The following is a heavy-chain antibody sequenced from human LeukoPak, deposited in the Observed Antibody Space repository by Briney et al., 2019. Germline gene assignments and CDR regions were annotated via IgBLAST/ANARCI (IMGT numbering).Heavy chain of an antibody. J-gene: IGHJ4*02. CDR1: GFTFSTYA. D-gene: IGHD6-19*01. CDR3: VKDSKSSGWYVPPNFDY. CDR2: VSSNVYST. Sequence: PGRSLRLSCSASGFTFSTYAMHWVRQAPGKGLEYVSSVSSNVYSTHYADSVKGRFAISRDNSKNTLYLQMSSLRTEDTAVYYCVKDSKSSGWYVPPNFDYWGQGTLVTVSS. V-gene: IGHV3-64D*09.